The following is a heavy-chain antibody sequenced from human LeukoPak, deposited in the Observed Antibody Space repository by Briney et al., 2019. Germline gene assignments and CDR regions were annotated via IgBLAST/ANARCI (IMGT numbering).Heavy chain of an antibody. V-gene: IGHV3-30-3*01. D-gene: IGHD3-10*01. CDR1: GFTFSSYA. CDR3: ARATGAATHYYYYGMDV. CDR2: ISYDGSNK. Sequence: GGSLRLSCAASGFTFSSYAMHWVRQAPGKGLEWVAVISYDGSNKYYADSVKGRFTISRDNSKYTLYLQMNSLRAEDTAVYYCARATGAATHYYYYGMDVWGQGTTVTVSS. J-gene: IGHJ6*02.